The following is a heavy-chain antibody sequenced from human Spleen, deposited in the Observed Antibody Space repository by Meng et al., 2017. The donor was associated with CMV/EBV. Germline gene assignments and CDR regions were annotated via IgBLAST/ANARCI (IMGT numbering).Heavy chain of an antibody. J-gene: IGHJ6*02. CDR1: GFTFSSYA. CDR3: ARERVDCSSTSCYVYGMDV. D-gene: IGHD2-2*01. CDR2: ISDSGHNT. V-gene: IGHV3-23*01. Sequence: GESLKISCAASGFTFSSYAMSWVRQAPGKGLEWVSAISDSGHNTYYADSVKGRFTISRDNSKNTLYLQMNGLRAEDTAVYYCARERVDCSSTSCYVYGMDVWGQGTTVTVSS.